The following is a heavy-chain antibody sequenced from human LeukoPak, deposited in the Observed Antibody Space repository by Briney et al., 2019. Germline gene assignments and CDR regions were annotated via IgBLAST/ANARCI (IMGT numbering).Heavy chain of an antibody. CDR1: GFTFSSYG. CDR2: ISYDGSNK. D-gene: IGHD3-9*01. V-gene: IGHV3-30*18. J-gene: IGHJ6*02. Sequence: GGSLRLSCAASGFTFSSYGMHWVRQAPGKGLEWVAVISYDGSNKYYADSVKGRFTISRDNSKNTLYLQMNSLRAEDTAVYYCAKDLVEDVTYYDILTGPDYYGMDVWGQGTTVTVSS. CDR3: AKDLVEDVTYYDILTGPDYYGMDV.